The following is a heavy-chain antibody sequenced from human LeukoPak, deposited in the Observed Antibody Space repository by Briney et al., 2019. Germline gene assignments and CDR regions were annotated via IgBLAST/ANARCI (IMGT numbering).Heavy chain of an antibody. CDR1: GGSFSGYY. D-gene: IGHD3-22*01. Sequence: PSETLSLTCAVYGGSFSGYYWSWIRQPPGKGLEWIGEINHSGSTYYNPSLKSRVTISVDRSKNQFSLKLSSVTAADTAVYYCARVLVPANYYDSSGYAFDIWGQGTMVTVSS. CDR2: INHSGST. J-gene: IGHJ3*02. CDR3: ARVLVPANYYDSSGYAFDI. V-gene: IGHV4-34*01.